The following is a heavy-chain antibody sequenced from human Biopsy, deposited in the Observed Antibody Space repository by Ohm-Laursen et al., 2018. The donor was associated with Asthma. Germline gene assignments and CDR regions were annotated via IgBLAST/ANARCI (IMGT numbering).Heavy chain of an antibody. CDR3: ARTFHFWSPYHAEHYQL. D-gene: IGHD3-3*02. CDR1: GFTFGDYW. J-gene: IGHJ1*01. Sequence: FRLSCAASGFTFGDYWMSWVRQVPGKGLEWVANIKHDGTEKNHVDSLKGRFTISRDNAKNSLYLQMNSLRAEDTAVYYCARTFHFWSPYHAEHYQLWGQGTLVTVSS. V-gene: IGHV3-7*01. CDR2: IKHDGTEK.